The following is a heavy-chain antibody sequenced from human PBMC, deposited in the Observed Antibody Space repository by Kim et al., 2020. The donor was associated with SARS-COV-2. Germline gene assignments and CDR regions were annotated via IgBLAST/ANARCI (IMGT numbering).Heavy chain of an antibody. J-gene: IGHJ2*01. CDR2: IYYSGST. CDR1: GGSISSYY. CDR3: ARGSRFTMVRGMAVWYFDL. D-gene: IGHD3-10*01. V-gene: IGHV4-59*13. Sequence: SETLSLTCTVSGGSISSYYWSWIRQPPGKGLEWIGYIYYSGSTNYNPSLKSRVTISVDTSKNQFSLKLSSVTAADTAVYYCARGSRFTMVRGMAVWYFDLWGRGTLVTVSS.